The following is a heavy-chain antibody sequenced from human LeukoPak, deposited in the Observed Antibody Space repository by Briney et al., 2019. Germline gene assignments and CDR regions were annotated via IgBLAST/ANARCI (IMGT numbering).Heavy chain of an antibody. V-gene: IGHV1-24*01. CDR2: FDPEDGET. CDR3: ATLDYYDSESASNWFDP. D-gene: IGHD3-22*01. J-gene: IGHJ5*02. CDR1: GYTLTELS. Sequence: GASVKVSCKVSGYTLTELSMHWVRQAPGKGLEWMGGFDPEDGETIYAQKFQGRVTMTEDTSTDTAYMELSSLRSEDTAVYYCATLDYYDSESASNWFDPWGQGTLVTVSS.